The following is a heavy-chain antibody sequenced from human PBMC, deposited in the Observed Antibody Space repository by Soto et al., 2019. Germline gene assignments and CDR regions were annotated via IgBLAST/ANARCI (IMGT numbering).Heavy chain of an antibody. D-gene: IGHD6-6*01. Sequence: EVQLVESGGGLVKPGGSLRLSCAASGFTFSSYSMNWVRQAPGKGLEWVSSISSSSSYIYYADSVKGRFTISRDNAKNSLYLQMNSLRAEDTAVYYCARSPPAAWDARLTWGQGTLVTVSS. CDR3: ARSPPAAWDARLT. CDR1: GFTFSSYS. V-gene: IGHV3-21*01. J-gene: IGHJ4*02. CDR2: ISSSSSYI.